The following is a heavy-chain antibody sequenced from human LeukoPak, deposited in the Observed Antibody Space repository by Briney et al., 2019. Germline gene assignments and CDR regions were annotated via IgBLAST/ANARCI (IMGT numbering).Heavy chain of an antibody. D-gene: IGHD5-18*01. CDR3: ARVADTLERAYYYNYMDI. J-gene: IGHJ6*03. Sequence: GASVKVSCKASGYTFTWHYIHWVRQAPGQGLQWMGWINPDTGDTKFAQTFQGRVTLTRDTSISTAYMELNSLRSDDTALYYCARVADTLERAYYYNYMDIWGEGTTVTVSS. V-gene: IGHV1-2*02. CDR2: INPDTGDT. CDR1: GYTFTWHY.